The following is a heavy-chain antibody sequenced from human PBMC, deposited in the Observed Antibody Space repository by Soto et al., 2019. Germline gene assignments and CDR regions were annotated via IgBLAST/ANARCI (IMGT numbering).Heavy chain of an antibody. Sequence: GGSLRLSCAASGFTFSSYAMHWVRQAPGKGLEWVAVISYDGSNKYYADSVKGRFTISRDNSKNTLYLQMNSLRAEDTAVYYCASISYNWNYDHDYWGQGTLVTVSS. CDR2: ISYDGSNK. CDR1: GFTFSSYA. D-gene: IGHD1-7*01. V-gene: IGHV3-30-3*01. CDR3: ASISYNWNYDHDY. J-gene: IGHJ4*02.